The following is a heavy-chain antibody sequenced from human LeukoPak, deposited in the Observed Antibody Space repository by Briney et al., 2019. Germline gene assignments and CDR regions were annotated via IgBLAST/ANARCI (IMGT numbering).Heavy chain of an antibody. CDR3: AKDISANYYMDV. CDR2: ISASGGTT. CDR1: GFTFTNYA. Sequence: TGGSLRLSCEASGFTFTNYAMNWVRQAQGKGLEWVSFISASGGTTYYADSVKGRFTISRDNNINTLYLQMNSLRAEDTAVFYCAKDISANYYMDVWGKGTTVTVSS. J-gene: IGHJ6*03. D-gene: IGHD5-24*01. V-gene: IGHV3-23*01.